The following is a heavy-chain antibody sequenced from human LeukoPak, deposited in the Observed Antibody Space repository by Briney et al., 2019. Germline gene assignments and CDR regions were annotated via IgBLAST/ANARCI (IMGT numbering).Heavy chain of an antibody. Sequence: SETLSLTCTVSGGSVSSGTYYWSWIRQPPGKGLEWIGYISYSGKIKYNPSLKSQVSISADTSKNQVSLKLSSVTVTDTAVYYCARVAARYVGMDVWGQGTTVTVSS. V-gene: IGHV4-61*01. CDR1: GGSVSSGTYY. J-gene: IGHJ6*02. D-gene: IGHD6-6*01. CDR2: ISYSGKI. CDR3: ARVAARYVGMDV.